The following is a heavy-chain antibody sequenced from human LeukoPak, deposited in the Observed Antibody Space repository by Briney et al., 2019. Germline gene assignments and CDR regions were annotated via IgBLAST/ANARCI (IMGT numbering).Heavy chain of an antibody. D-gene: IGHD2-2*01. Sequence: PSETLSLTCTVSGGSISSYYWSWIRQPPGKGLEWIGYIYYSGSTNYNPSLKSRVTISVDTSKNQFSLKLSSVTAADTAVYYCARVPAYCSSTSCYYYYGMDVWGRGTTVTVSS. V-gene: IGHV4-59*01. J-gene: IGHJ6*02. CDR3: ARVPAYCSSTSCYYYYGMDV. CDR2: IYYSGST. CDR1: GGSISSYY.